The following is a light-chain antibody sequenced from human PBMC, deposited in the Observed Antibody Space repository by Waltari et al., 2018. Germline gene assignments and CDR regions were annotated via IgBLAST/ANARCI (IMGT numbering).Light chain of an antibody. CDR1: QGISSY. V-gene: IGKV1-9*01. CDR2: AAS. CDR3: QQLNSYPLLT. J-gene: IGKJ4*01. Sequence: DIQLTQSPSFLSASAGDSVTITCRASQGISSYLAWYQQKPGKAPKLLIYAASTLQSGVPSRFSGSGSGTEFTLTISSLQPEDFATYYCQQLNSYPLLTFGGGTKVEIK.